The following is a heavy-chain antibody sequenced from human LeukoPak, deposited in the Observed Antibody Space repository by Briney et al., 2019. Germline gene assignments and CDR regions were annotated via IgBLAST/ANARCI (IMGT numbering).Heavy chain of an antibody. CDR3: AKYSSSWSDYFDY. CDR1: GFTFSSYA. V-gene: IGHV3-23*01. Sequence: GGSLRLSCAASGFTFSSYAMSWVRQAPGKGLEWVSAISGSGGSTYYADSVKGRFTISRDNSKNTLYLQMNGLRAEDTAVYYCAKYSSSWSDYFDYWGQGTLVTVSS. CDR2: ISGSGGST. D-gene: IGHD6-13*01. J-gene: IGHJ4*02.